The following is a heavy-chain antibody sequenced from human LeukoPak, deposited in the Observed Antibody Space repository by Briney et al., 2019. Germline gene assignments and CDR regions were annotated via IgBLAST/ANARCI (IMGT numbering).Heavy chain of an antibody. CDR2: IYSGGST. D-gene: IGHD4-23*01. CDR1: GFTVSSNY. CDR3: AREGTVVTQGGYYYYGMDV. V-gene: IGHV3-66*01. J-gene: IGHJ6*02. Sequence: PGGSLRLSCAASGFTVSSNYMSWVRQAPGKGLEWVSVIYSGGSTYYADSVKGRFTISRDNSKNTLYLQMNSLRAEDTAVYYCAREGTVVTQGGYYYYGMDVWGQGTTVTVSS.